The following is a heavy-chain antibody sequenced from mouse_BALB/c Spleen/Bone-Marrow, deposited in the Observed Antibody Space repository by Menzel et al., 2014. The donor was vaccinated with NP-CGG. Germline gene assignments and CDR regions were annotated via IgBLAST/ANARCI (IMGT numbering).Heavy chain of an antibody. CDR2: ISCYNGAT. CDR1: DYSFTDYY. D-gene: IGHD1-1*01. V-gene: IGHV1S34*01. Sequence: LVKTGASVKISCKASDYSFTDYYMHWVKQTHGRSLEWIGYISCYNGATSYNQKFKGKATFTVDTSPSTAYMQFGSLTSEDSAVYYCARSEGIYYYGSSYALDYWGQGTSVTVSS. CDR3: ARSEGIYYYGSSYALDY. J-gene: IGHJ4*01.